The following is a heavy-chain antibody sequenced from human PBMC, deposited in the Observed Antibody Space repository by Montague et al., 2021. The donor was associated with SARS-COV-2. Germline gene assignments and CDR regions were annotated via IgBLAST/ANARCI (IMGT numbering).Heavy chain of an antibody. CDR2: IYNTGRT. V-gene: IGHV4-61*08. J-gene: IGHJ3*02. CDR1: GGSVTSGDYY. D-gene: IGHD2-2*01. Sequence: SETLSLTCTVSGGSVTSGDYYWTWIRQPPGKGLEWIGYIYNTGRTNYXXXLKSRVTISMDTSKNQFSLKVDSVSAADTAVYYCATEMPAYDVFDIWGQGTVVTVSS. CDR3: ATEMPAYDVFDI.